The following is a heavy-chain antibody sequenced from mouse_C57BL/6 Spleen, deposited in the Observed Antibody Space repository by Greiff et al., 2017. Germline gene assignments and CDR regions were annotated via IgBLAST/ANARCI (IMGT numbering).Heavy chain of an antibody. CDR1: GYTFTSYW. D-gene: IGHD2-4*01. V-gene: IGHV1-55*01. CDR2: IYPGSGST. J-gene: IGHJ4*01. Sequence: QVQLQQPGAELVKPGASVKMSCKASGYTFTSYWITWVKQRPGQGLEWIGDIYPGSGSTNYNEKFKSKATLTVDASSSTASMQISSLTSEDSAVYYCARRSYYDCPRAMDYWGQGTSVTVSS. CDR3: ARRSYYDCPRAMDY.